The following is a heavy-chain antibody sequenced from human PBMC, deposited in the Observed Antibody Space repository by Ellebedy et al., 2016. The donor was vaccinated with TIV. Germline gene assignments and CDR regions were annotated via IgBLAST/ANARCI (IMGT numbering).Heavy chain of an antibody. V-gene: IGHV3-30*02. D-gene: IGHD6-19*01. CDR3: ARDLKDSSGWYYYYYGMDV. CDR1: GFTFSSYG. Sequence: GESLKISCAASGFTFSSYGMHWVRQAPGKGLEWVAFIRYDGSNKYYADSVKGRFTISRDNSKNTLYLQMNSLRAEDTAVYYCARDLKDSSGWYYYYYGMDVWGQGTTVTVSS. J-gene: IGHJ6*02. CDR2: IRYDGSNK.